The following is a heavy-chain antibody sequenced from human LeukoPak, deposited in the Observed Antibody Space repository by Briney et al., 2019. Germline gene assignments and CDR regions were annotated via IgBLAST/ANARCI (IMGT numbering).Heavy chain of an antibody. V-gene: IGHV4-59*01. CDR3: ARDSNLEYSSSRGLGR. CDR2: IYYSGST. D-gene: IGHD6-6*01. J-gene: IGHJ4*02. Sequence: PSETLSLTCTVSGGSIRDYYWSWIRQPPGKGLEWIGYIYYSGSTNYNPSLKSRVTISADTSKNQLSLKLSSVTAADTAVYYCARDSNLEYSSSRGLGRWGQGTLVTVSS. CDR1: GGSIRDYY.